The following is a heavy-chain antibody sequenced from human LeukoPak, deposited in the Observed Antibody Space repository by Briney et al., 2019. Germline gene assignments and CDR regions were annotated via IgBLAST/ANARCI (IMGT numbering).Heavy chain of an antibody. D-gene: IGHD5-24*01. J-gene: IGHJ6*03. Sequence: PSETLSLTCTVSGGSISSHYWSWIRQPPGKGLEWIGYIYYSGSTNYKPSLKSRVTISVDTSKNQFSLKLSSVTAADTAVYYCGRDREDGYHMDVWGKGTTVTVSS. CDR1: GGSISSHY. V-gene: IGHV4-59*11. CDR2: IYYSGST. CDR3: GRDREDGYHMDV.